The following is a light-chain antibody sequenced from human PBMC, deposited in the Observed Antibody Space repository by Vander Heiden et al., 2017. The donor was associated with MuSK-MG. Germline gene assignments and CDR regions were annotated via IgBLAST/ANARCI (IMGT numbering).Light chain of an antibody. CDR1: KLGDKY. CDR3: QAWDSVVV. V-gene: IGLV3-1*01. Sequence: SYELPQPPSVSVSPGQTASITCPGDKLGDKYACWYQQKPGQSPVLVIYQDSKRPSGIPERFSGSNSGNTATLTISGTQAMDEADYYCQAWDSVVVFGGGTKLTVL. J-gene: IGLJ2*01. CDR2: QDS.